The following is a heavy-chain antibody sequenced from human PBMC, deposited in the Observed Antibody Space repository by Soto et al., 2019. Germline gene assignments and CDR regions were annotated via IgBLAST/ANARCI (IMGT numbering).Heavy chain of an antibody. CDR2: LYYSGTT. V-gene: IGHV4-59*11. D-gene: IGHD3-3*01. J-gene: IGHJ4*02. CDR3: ARGLSWSPYFGS. Sequence: SETLSLTCTVSGASISTQSWNWIRQAPGKGLEWIGYLYYSGTTNYNPSLKSRVTISADTSKNQVSLKLTSVTAADTAVYFCARGLSWSPYFGSWGQGILVTVSS. CDR1: GASISTQS.